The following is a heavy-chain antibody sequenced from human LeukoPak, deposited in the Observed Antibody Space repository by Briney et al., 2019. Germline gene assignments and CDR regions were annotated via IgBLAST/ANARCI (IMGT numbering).Heavy chain of an antibody. CDR1: ADSFSTHY. D-gene: IGHD4-17*01. Sequence: PSETLSLTCSVSADSFSTHYWTWIRHPPGKGLEWIGYISSIGSTNYNPSLKSGVTITVDTTKKQFSLKMTSVTAADTAVYYCARDPTTVTKGFDVWGQGTMVTVSS. V-gene: IGHV4-59*11. J-gene: IGHJ3*01. CDR2: ISSIGST. CDR3: ARDPTTVTKGFDV.